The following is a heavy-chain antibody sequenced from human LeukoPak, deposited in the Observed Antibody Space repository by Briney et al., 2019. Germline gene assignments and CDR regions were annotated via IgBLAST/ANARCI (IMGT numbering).Heavy chain of an antibody. Sequence: ASVKVSCKASENTFTNYYMHWVRQAPGQGLEWLGLINPNGGRTSYAQNFQGRVTMTRDTSTTTVYLELSSLRSEDTAVYYCASSIVADGTSPFDYWGQGTLVTVSS. CDR3: ASSIVADGTSPFDY. V-gene: IGHV1-46*01. CDR1: ENTFTNYY. D-gene: IGHD6-13*01. J-gene: IGHJ4*02. CDR2: INPNGGRT.